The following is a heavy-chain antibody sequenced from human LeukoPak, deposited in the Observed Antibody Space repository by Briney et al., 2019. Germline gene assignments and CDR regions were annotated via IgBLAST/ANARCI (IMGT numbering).Heavy chain of an antibody. CDR2: INPNSGGT. Sequence: ASVKVSCKASGYTFTGYYMHWVRQAPGQGLEWMGWINPNSGGTNDAQKFQGRVTMTRDTSISTAYMELSRLRSDDTAVYYCARVRLVRGVSSNWGQGTLVTVSS. V-gene: IGHV1-2*02. CDR3: ARVRLVRGVSSN. CDR1: GYTFTGYY. J-gene: IGHJ4*02. D-gene: IGHD3-10*01.